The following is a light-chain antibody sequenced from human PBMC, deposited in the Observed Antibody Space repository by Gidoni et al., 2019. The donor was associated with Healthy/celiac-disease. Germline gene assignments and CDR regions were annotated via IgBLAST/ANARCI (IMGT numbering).Light chain of an antibody. CDR1: NIGRQN. Sequence: SYELTLPLPVSVALGQTARITCGGNNIGRQNVNWYQQKPGQAPVLVSYRDSNRPSGIPERFSGSSSGNTATLTISGAQAGDEADYYCQVWDSSTDVVFGGGTKLTVL. CDR2: RDS. CDR3: QVWDSSTDVV. V-gene: IGLV3-9*01. J-gene: IGLJ2*01.